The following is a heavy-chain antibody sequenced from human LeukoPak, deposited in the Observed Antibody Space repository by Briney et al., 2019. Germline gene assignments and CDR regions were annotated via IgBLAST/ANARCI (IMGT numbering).Heavy chain of an antibody. CDR2: ISASGDVT. CDR1: RFSFSAYP. J-gene: IGHJ3*02. CDR3: AKSLLTTASGTGRAFDI. D-gene: IGHD1-26*01. V-gene: IGHV3-23*01. Sequence: GGSLRLSCAASRFSFSAYPMGWVRRAPGKGLEWVSGISASGDVTFHADPVKGRFTISRDNSKNTLYLQMNSLRAEDTAEYYCAKSLLTTASGTGRAFDIWGQGTMVTVSS.